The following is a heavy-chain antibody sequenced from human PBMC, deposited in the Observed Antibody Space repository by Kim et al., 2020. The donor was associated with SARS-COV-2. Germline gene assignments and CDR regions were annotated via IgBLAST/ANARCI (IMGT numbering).Heavy chain of an antibody. V-gene: IGHV3-30*18. Sequence: GGSLRLSCAASGFTFSSYGMHWVRQAPGKGLEWVAVISYDGSNKYYADSVKGRFTISRDNSKNTLYLQMNSLRAEDTAVYYCAKDLRSDAFDIWGQGTM. J-gene: IGHJ3*02. CDR3: AKDLRSDAFDI. D-gene: IGHD4-17*01. CDR2: ISYDGSNK. CDR1: GFTFSSYG.